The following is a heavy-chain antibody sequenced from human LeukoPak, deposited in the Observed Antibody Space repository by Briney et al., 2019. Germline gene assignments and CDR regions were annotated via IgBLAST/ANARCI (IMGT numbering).Heavy chain of an antibody. CDR2: IKQDGGEI. CDR1: GFSFSRYW. D-gene: IGHD3-22*01. Sequence: PGGSLRLSCAASGFSFSRYWMSWVRQVPRKGLEWVANIKQDGGEINYVDSVKGRFTISRDNAKNSLYLQMNSLRAEDTAVYYCARDKGDYDSSGSLFVFGGQGTKVTVSS. J-gene: IGHJ4*02. V-gene: IGHV3-7*03. CDR3: ARDKGDYDSSGSLFVF.